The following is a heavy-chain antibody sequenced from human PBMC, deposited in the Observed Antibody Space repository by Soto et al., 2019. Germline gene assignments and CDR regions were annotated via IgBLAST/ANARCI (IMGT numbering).Heavy chain of an antibody. CDR3: ARASSSPGGDYYYGMDV. V-gene: IGHV3-11*06. Sequence: PGGSLRLSCPASGLPFSDYYMRLIRPAPGKGLEWVSYISSSSSYTNYADSVKGRFTISRDNAKNSLYLQMNSLRAEDTAVYYCARASSSPGGDYYYGMDVWGQGTKVTVSS. J-gene: IGHJ6*02. D-gene: IGHD6-6*01. CDR2: ISSSSSYT. CDR1: GLPFSDYY.